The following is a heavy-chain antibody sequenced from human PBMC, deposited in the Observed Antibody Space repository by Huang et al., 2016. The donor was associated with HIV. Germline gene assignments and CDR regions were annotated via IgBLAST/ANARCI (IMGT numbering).Heavy chain of an antibody. D-gene: IGHD7-27*01. CDR3: ATGLGSFDY. V-gene: IGHV3-7*01. J-gene: IGHJ4*02. Sequence: EVQLVESGGGLVQPGGSLRLSCAASGFTFSAYWMSWVRQAPGKGLGWVANIRQDESEKYYLDSVKGRFTISRDNAKNSLYLQMNSLRAEDTVVYYCATGLGSFDYWGQGSLVTVSS. CDR1: GFTFSAYW. CDR2: IRQDESEK.